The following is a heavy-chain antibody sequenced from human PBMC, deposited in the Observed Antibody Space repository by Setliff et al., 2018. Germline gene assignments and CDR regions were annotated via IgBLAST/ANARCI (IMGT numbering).Heavy chain of an antibody. CDR1: GYTFTSYG. V-gene: IGHV1-18*01. Sequence: ASVKVSCKASGYTFTSYGVSWVRQAPGQGLEWMGWISAYNGNINYAQKFQDRVTVTMDTSTSTVYMELRSLRSDDTAVYYCARSSAPSVVLAADFDFWGLGTPVTVSS. D-gene: IGHD3-3*01. CDR3: ARSSAPSVVLAADFDF. J-gene: IGHJ4*02. CDR2: ISAYNGNI.